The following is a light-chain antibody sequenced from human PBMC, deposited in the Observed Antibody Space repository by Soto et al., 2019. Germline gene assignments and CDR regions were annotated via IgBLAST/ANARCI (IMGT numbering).Light chain of an antibody. V-gene: IGLV2-18*02. J-gene: IGLJ1*01. CDR3: SSYTTSSTYV. Sequence: QSALTQPPSVSGSPGQSVTISCTGTSSDVGNYNRVSWYQQPPGTAPKLMIYEVTNRPSGVHDRFSGSKSGNTASLTISGIQADDEADYYCSSYTTSSTYVFGTGTKLTVL. CDR2: EVT. CDR1: SSDVGNYNR.